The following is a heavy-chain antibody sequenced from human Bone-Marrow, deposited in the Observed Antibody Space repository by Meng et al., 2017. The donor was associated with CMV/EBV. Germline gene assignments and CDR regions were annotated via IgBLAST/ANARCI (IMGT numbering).Heavy chain of an antibody. CDR2: IIPIFGTA. D-gene: IGHD3-10*01. J-gene: IGHJ6*02. CDR3: ASGGWSMVRGVISQIYYYYGMDV. CDR1: GGTFSSYA. V-gene: IGHV1-69*05. Sequence: SVKVSCKASGGTFSSYAISWVRQAPGQGLEWMGGIIPIFGTANYAQKFQGRVTITTDESTSTAYMELSSLRSEDTAVYYCASGGWSMVRGVISQIYYYYGMDVWGQGTTVTVSS.